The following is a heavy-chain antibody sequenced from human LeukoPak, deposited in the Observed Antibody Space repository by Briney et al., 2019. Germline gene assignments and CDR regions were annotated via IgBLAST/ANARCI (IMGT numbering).Heavy chain of an antibody. V-gene: IGHV3-23*01. D-gene: IGHD6-19*01. CDR3: AKVYTAGWSYFDY. Sequence: GASLRLSCAASGFTFRTFAMSWVRQAPGKGLEWVSGFSDNSGSTYYADSVKGRFTISRDNSKDTLYLQMDGLRAEDTAIYYCAKVYTAGWSYFDYWGRGILVTVSS. CDR1: GFTFRTFA. J-gene: IGHJ4*02. CDR2: FSDNSGST.